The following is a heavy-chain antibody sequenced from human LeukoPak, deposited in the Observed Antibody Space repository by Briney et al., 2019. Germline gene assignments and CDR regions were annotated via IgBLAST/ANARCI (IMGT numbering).Heavy chain of an antibody. CDR2: IWYDGSNK. V-gene: IGHV3-33*08. CDR3: ARDQGEIWFGELLVQIDY. D-gene: IGHD3-10*01. CDR1: GFTLSTNS. J-gene: IGHJ4*02. Sequence: AGGSLRLSCAASGFTLSTNSMNWVRQAAGKGLEWVAVIWYDGSNKYYADSVKGRFTISRDNSKNTLYLQMNSLRAEDTAVYYCARDQGEIWFGELLVQIDYWGQGTLVTVSS.